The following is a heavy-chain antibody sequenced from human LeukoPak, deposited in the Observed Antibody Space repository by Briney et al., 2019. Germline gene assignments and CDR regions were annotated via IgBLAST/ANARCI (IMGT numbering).Heavy chain of an antibody. Sequence: GGSLRLSCAASGFTFSSYGMHWVRQAPGKGLEWVAFIRYDGSNKYYADSVKGRFTISRDNAKNSLFLQMNSLRAGDTAVYYCARVRRVGATYGLDYWGQGTLVTVSS. V-gene: IGHV3-30*02. D-gene: IGHD1-26*01. CDR2: IRYDGSNK. J-gene: IGHJ4*02. CDR1: GFTFSSYG. CDR3: ARVRRVGATYGLDY.